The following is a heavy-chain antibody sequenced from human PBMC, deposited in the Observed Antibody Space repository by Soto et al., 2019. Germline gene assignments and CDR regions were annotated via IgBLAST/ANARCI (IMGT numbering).Heavy chain of an antibody. CDR1: GFSLTTSGEA. V-gene: IGHV2-5*02. CDR2: ILWDDDD. J-gene: IGHJ4*02. D-gene: IGHD3-16*02. CDR3: AHTVDWRYYCAF. Sequence: QITLKESGPTLVHPTQTLTLTCTFSGFSLTTSGEAVAWIRQPPVKALEWLALILWDDDDRSSRSIRNRLTLTKDASANQVVLTMTDMDPVDTGTYFCAHTVDWRYYCAFWGQGTLVTVSS.